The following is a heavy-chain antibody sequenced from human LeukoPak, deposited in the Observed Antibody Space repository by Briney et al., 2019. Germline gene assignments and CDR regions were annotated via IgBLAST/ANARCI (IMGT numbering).Heavy chain of an antibody. D-gene: IGHD3-3*01. V-gene: IGHV4-4*09. Sequence: PSETLSLTCTVSGGSISSYYWSWIRQPPGKGLEWIVYIYTSGSTNYNPSLKSRVTISVDTSKNQFSLKLSSVTAADTAVYYCARQGFDFWSGYSRAFDIWGQGTMVTVSS. CDR1: GGSISSYY. CDR3: ARQGFDFWSGYSRAFDI. CDR2: IYTSGST. J-gene: IGHJ3*02.